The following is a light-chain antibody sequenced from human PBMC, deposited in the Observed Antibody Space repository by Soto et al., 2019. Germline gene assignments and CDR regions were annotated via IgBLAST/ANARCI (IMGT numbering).Light chain of an antibody. J-gene: IGKJ1*01. Sequence: EIQMTQSPSSLSPSVGDRFPITCVASRSISDWLAWYQQKPGKAPELLIFDASNLKSGVSSRFSGSGSGTEFTLTISRLQPDDVATYYCLQYSSHSWTVGPGTKVEIK. CDR3: LQYSSHSWT. CDR1: RSISDW. CDR2: DAS. V-gene: IGKV1-5*01.